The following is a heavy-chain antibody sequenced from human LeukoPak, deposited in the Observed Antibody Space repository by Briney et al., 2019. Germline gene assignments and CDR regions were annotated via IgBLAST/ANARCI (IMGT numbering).Heavy chain of an antibody. CDR1: GGSISSGDYY. CDR2: IYYSGST. J-gene: IGHJ5*02. D-gene: IGHD2-2*01. CDR3: ARGDVVVPAAIDWFDP. Sequence: SETLSLTCTVPGGSISSGDYYWSWIRQPPGKGLEWIGYIYYSGSTYYNPSLKSRVTISVDTSKNQFSLKLSSVTAADTAVYYCARGDVVVPAAIDWFDPWGQGTLVTVSS. V-gene: IGHV4-30-4*01.